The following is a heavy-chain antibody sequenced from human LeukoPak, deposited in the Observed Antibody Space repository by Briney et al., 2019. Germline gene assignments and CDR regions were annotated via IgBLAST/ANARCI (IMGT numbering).Heavy chain of an antibody. J-gene: IGHJ6*03. CDR2: IYYSGST. Sequence: SETLSLTCTVSGGSISDSISSYYWNWIRQPPGKGLEWIGDIYYSGSTNYNPSLKSRVTISVDTSKNQFSLKMTSVTAADTAVYYCARGGSGWYDYYYMDVWGKGTTVTVSS. V-gene: IGHV4-61*01. CDR3: ARGGSGWYDYYYMDV. CDR1: GGSISDSISSYY. D-gene: IGHD6-19*01.